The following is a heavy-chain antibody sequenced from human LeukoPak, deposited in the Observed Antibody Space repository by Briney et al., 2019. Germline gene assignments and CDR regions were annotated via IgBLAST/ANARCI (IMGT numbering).Heavy chain of an antibody. D-gene: IGHD3-22*01. CDR1: GFTFGSYW. CDR2: IKQDGSEK. J-gene: IGHJ3*02. CDR3: ARDRTPYDSSGYYPDAFDI. V-gene: IGHV3-7*03. Sequence: GGSLRLSCAASGFTFGSYWMSWVRQAPGKGLEWVANIKQDGSEKYYVDSVKGRFTISRDNAKNSLYLQMNSLRAEDTAVYYCARDRTPYDSSGYYPDAFDIWGQGTMVTVSS.